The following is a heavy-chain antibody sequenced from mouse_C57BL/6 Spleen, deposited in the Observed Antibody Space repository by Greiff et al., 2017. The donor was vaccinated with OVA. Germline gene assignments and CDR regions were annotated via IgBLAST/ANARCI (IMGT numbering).Heavy chain of an antibody. CDR2: IFPGSGST. D-gene: IGHD1-1*01. J-gene: IGHJ3*01. CDR1: GYTFTDYY. CDR3: ARDYYGSSYEAWFAY. Sequence: QVQLKESGPELVKPGASVKISCKASGYTFTDYYINWVKQRPGQGLEWIGWIFPGSGSTYYNEKFKGKATLTVDKSSSTAYMLLSSLTSEDSAVYFWARDYYGSSYEAWFAYWGQGTLVTVSA. V-gene: IGHV1-75*01.